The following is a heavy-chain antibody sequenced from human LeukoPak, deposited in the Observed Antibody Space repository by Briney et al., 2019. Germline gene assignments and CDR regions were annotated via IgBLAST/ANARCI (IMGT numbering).Heavy chain of an antibody. V-gene: IGHV3-23*01. CDR1: GFTFSSYA. D-gene: IGHD3-22*01. Sequence: PGGSLRLSCAASGFTFSSYAMSWVRQASGKGLEWVSAISGSGGSTYYADSVKGRFTISRDNSKNTLYVQMNSLRAEDTAVYYCAKDGGSGYYYFDYWGQGTLVTVSS. CDR3: AKDGGSGYYYFDY. J-gene: IGHJ4*02. CDR2: ISGSGGST.